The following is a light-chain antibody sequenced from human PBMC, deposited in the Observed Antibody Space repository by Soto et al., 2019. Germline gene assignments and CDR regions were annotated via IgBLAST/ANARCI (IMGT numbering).Light chain of an antibody. CDR1: SSDVGGYNY. Sequence: QSALTQPAAVSGSPGQSITISCTGTSSDVGGYNYVSWYQQHPGKAPKLMIYDVSNRRSGVSNRFSGSKSGNTASLTISGLQAEDEADYYCSSYTTSSALRVFGGGTQLTVL. CDR3: SSYTTSSALRV. V-gene: IGLV2-14*01. J-gene: IGLJ2*01. CDR2: DVS.